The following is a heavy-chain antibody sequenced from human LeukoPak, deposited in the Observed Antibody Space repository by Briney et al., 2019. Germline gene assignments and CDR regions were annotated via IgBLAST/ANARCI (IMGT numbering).Heavy chain of an antibody. Sequence: GGSLRLSCAASGFTFRTYGMHWVRQTPGKGLEWVAFLWFDGSHQYYADSVRGRFIISRDNSNNTLYLQMNSLRAEDTAVYYCARYSNNYYYYYYMDVWGKGTTVTVSS. CDR3: ARYSNNYYYYYYMDV. CDR2: LWFDGSHQ. V-gene: IGHV3-30*02. J-gene: IGHJ6*03. CDR1: GFTFRTYG. D-gene: IGHD4-11*01.